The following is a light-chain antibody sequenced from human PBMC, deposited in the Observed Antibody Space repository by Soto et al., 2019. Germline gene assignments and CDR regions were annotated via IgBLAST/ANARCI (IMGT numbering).Light chain of an antibody. J-gene: IGKJ3*01. CDR2: GAS. Sequence: EIVLTQSPGTLSLSPGERATLYCRASQSVGSNYLAWYQQKPGQAPRVLIYGASSRATGIPDRFSGSGSGADFTLTIGRLEPEDFAVYYCQQYTTSPFTCGPGTKVDIK. V-gene: IGKV3-20*01. CDR1: QSVGSNY. CDR3: QQYTTSPFT.